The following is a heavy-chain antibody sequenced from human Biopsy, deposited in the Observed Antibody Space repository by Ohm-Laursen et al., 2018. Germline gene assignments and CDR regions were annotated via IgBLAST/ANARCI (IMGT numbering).Heavy chain of an antibody. CDR1: GGTFINYA. Sequence: GSSVKVSCKASGGTFINYAISWVRQAPGQGLEWMGVIIPMFGTANYAQMFQGRVTISADESTSTSYMELSSLTTEDTAIYYCARGPHSGSHSCFDYWGRGTLVTVSS. D-gene: IGHD1-26*01. CDR3: ARGPHSGSHSCFDY. V-gene: IGHV1-69*01. J-gene: IGHJ4*02. CDR2: IIPMFGTA.